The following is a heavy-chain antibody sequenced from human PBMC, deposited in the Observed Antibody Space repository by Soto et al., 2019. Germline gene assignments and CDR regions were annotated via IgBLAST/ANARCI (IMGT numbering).Heavy chain of an antibody. CDR1: GFTFSSYA. CDR3: ARDFWSGYYPPYFDY. J-gene: IGHJ4*02. CDR2: ISGSGGST. D-gene: IGHD3-3*01. V-gene: IGHV3-23*01. Sequence: GGSLRLSCAASGFTFSSYAMSWVRQAPGKGLEWVSAISGSGGSTYYADSVKGRFTISRDNSKNTLYLQMNSLRAEDTAVYYCARDFWSGYYPPYFDYWGQGTLVTVSS.